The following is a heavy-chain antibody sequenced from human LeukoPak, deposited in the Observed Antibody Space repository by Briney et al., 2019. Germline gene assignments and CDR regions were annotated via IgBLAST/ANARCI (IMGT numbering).Heavy chain of an antibody. CDR1: GFTLSEYS. V-gene: IGHV3-48*04. D-gene: IGHD3-22*01. CDR2: ISYSGTTI. CDR3: AREGDSTGYRYFDY. J-gene: IGHJ4*02. Sequence: GGSLRLSCTASGFTLSEYSMNWVRQAPGKGLEWVSYISYSGTTIDYTDSVKGRFTISRDNAKNSLFLQMNSLRAEDTAVYYCAREGDSTGYRYFDYWGQGALVTVSS.